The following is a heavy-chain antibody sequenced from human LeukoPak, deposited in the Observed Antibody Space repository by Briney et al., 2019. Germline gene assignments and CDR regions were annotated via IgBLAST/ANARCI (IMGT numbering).Heavy chain of an antibody. CDR2: IKADGTEK. CDR3: TRRLDY. Sequence: GGSLRLSCAASGFMFNNEWMDWVRQAPGKGLEWVANIKADGTEKYYVDSVKGRFTVSRDNAKNSLYLQLNSLRAEDTAVYYCTRRLDYWGQGTLVTVSS. V-gene: IGHV3-7*03. CDR1: GFMFNNEW. J-gene: IGHJ4*02.